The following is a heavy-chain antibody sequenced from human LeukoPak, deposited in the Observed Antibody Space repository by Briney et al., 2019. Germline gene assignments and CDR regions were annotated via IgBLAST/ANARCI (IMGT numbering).Heavy chain of an antibody. CDR3: ARMKGLQYYFDY. Sequence: NPSETLSLTCAVYGGSFSGYYWSWIRQPPGKGLEWIGEINHSGSTNYNPSLKSRVTISVDTSKNQFSLKLSSVTAADTAVYYCARMKGLQYYFDYWGQGTLVTVSS. CDR2: INHSGST. J-gene: IGHJ4*02. D-gene: IGHD4-11*01. V-gene: IGHV4-34*01. CDR1: GGSFSGYY.